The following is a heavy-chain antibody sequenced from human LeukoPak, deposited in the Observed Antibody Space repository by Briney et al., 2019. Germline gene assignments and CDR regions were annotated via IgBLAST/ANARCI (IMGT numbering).Heavy chain of an antibody. D-gene: IGHD5-24*01. CDR1: GGFISTYY. J-gene: IGHJ4*02. CDR2: VFYSGGT. Sequence: KPSETLSLACTVAGGFISTYYWSWLRQPPGKGLEWIGYVFYSGGTNYSPSVNSRVTISVDKSKNQFSLKLSSVTAADTAVYYCARGDGYNYYWGQGTLVTVS. V-gene: IGHV4-59*01. CDR3: ARGDGYNYY.